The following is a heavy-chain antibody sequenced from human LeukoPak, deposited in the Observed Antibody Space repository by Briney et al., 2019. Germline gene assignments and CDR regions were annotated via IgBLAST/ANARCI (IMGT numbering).Heavy chain of an antibody. CDR1: GGSISSYY. CDR3: ARDMVRGVILGAFDI. Sequence: SETLSLTCTVSGGSISSYYWSWIRQPAGKGLEWIWRIYTSGSTNYNPSLKSRVTMSVDTSKNQFSLKLSSVTAADTAVYYCARDMVRGVILGAFDIWGQGTMVTVSS. D-gene: IGHD3-10*01. CDR2: IYTSGST. J-gene: IGHJ3*02. V-gene: IGHV4-4*07.